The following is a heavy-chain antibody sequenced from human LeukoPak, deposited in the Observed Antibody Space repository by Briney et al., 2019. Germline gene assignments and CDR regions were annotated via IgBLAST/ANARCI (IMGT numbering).Heavy chain of an antibody. CDR1: GGTFSSYA. CDR3: ASALGSLADY. CDR2: IIPIFGTA. V-gene: IGHV1-69*13. Sequence: ASVKVSCKASGGTFSSYAISWVRQAPGRGLEWMGGIIPIFGTANYAQKFQGRVTITADESTSTAYMELSSLRSEDTAVYYCASALGSLADYWGQGTLVTVSS. D-gene: IGHD7-27*01. J-gene: IGHJ4*02.